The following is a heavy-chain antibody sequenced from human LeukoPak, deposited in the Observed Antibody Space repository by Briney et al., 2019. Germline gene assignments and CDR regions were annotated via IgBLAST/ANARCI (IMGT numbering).Heavy chain of an antibody. CDR3: VRDFRSADY. Sequence: GGSLRLSCAASGFTFSTYCMHWVRQAPGKGPMWVSRICPDGTVTNYADSVKARFIISRDNARNTVYLQMNSLRVEDTAVYYCVRDFRSADYWGQGPLVTVSS. J-gene: IGHJ4*02. CDR2: ICPDGTVT. CDR1: GFTFSTYC. V-gene: IGHV3-74*01.